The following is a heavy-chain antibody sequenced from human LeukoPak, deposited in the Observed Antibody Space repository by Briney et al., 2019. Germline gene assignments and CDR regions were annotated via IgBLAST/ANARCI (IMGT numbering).Heavy chain of an antibody. CDR3: ARGGFCSGADCRGSFDY. V-gene: IGHV3-74*01. Sequence: PGGSLRLTCAASGFTFINYWMHWVRQASGEGLVWVSHINNDGSTTTYADSVKGRFTISRDNAKNTLYLHVNSLRAEDTAVYYCARGGFCSGADCRGSFDYWGQGSLVTVSS. D-gene: IGHD2-15*01. CDR2: INNDGSTT. CDR1: GFTFINYW. J-gene: IGHJ4*02.